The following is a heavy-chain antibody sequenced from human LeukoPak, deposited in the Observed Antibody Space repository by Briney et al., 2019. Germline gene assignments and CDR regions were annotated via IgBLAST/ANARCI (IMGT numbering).Heavy chain of an antibody. D-gene: IGHD2-8*01. J-gene: IGHJ2*01. CDR3: ARAPTYCTNGVCRRYFDL. CDR1: GFTFSSYW. CDR2: IKQDGSDN. Sequence: GGSLRLSCAASGFTFSSYWMSWVRQAPGKGLEWVANIKQDGSDNYYADSVKGRFTISRDNAKSSLYLQMNSLRAEDTAVYYCARAPTYCTNGVCRRYFDLWGRGTLVTVSS. V-gene: IGHV3-7*01.